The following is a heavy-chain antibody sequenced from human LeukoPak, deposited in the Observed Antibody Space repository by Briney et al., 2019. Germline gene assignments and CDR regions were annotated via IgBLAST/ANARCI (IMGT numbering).Heavy chain of an antibody. D-gene: IGHD6-13*01. CDR3: AREGIAAAGDAFDI. V-gene: IGHV4-59*12. Sequence: SETLSLTCTVSGGSISSYYWSWIRQPPGKGPEWIGYIYYSGSTNYNPFLKSRVTISVDTSKNQFSLKLSSVTAADTAVYYCAREGIAAAGDAFDIWGQGTMVTVSS. J-gene: IGHJ3*02. CDR1: GGSISSYY. CDR2: IYYSGST.